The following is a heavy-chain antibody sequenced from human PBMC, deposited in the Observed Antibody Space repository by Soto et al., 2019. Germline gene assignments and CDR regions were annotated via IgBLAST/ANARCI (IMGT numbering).Heavy chain of an antibody. V-gene: IGHV3-15*01. D-gene: IGHD5-18*01. Sequence: EVQLVESGGGLVKPGGSLRLSCAASGFTFRNAWMSWVRQSPGKVLEWVGRIKGKTDGGTTEYAAPVKGRFTISRDDSKNTTYLQMISLKTEDTAVYYCTTGPIQLWLLWGQGTLVTVSS. CDR1: GFTFRNAW. J-gene: IGHJ4*02. CDR3: TTGPIQLWLL. CDR2: IKGKTDGGTT.